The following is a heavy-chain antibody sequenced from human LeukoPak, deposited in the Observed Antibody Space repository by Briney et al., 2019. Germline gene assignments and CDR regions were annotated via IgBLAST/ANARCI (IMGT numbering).Heavy chain of an antibody. J-gene: IGHJ4*02. Sequence: PGGSLRLSCAASGFTFSSYAMSWVRQAPGKGLEWVSGINWNGGSTGYADSVKGRFTISRDNAKNSLYLQMNSLRAEDTALYYCARVNCYADYFGYWGQGTLVTVSS. CDR1: GFTFSSYA. CDR2: INWNGGST. V-gene: IGHV3-20*04. D-gene: IGHD2-2*01. CDR3: ARVNCYADYFGY.